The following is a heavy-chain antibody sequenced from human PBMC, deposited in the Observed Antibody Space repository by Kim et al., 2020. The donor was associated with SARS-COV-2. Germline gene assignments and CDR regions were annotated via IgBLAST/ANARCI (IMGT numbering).Heavy chain of an antibody. CDR2: IWYDGSNK. V-gene: IGHV3-33*01. CDR3: ARDGVVVVPAANYFDY. CDR1: GFTFSSYG. D-gene: IGHD2-2*01. J-gene: IGHJ4*02. Sequence: GGSLRLSCAASGFTFSSYGMHWVRQAPGKGLEWVAVIWYDGSNKYYADSVKGRFTISRDNSKNTLYLQMNSLRAEDTAVYYCARDGVVVVPAANYFDYWGQGTLVTVSS.